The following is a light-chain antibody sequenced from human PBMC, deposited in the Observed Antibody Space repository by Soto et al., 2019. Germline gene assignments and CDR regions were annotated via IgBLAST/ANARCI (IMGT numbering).Light chain of an antibody. J-gene: IGKJ4*01. CDR1: QSVSSY. V-gene: IGKV3-11*01. Sequence: EIVLTQSPATLSLSPGERATLSCRASQSVSSYLAWYQQKPGQAPRLLIYDASNRATGIPARFSGSGSGTDLTITISSLEPEDFAVYYCQQRSNWLLTFRGGTKVEIK. CDR3: QQRSNWLLT. CDR2: DAS.